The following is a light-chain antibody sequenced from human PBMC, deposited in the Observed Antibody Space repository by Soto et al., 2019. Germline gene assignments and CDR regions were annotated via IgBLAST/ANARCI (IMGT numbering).Light chain of an antibody. CDR1: QTLSNSF. J-gene: IGKJ5*01. CDR2: DTS. Sequence: EIVLSLSLGTLSLNPGERATLSCRASQTLSNSFIAWYQQKPGQAPRLLIYDTSSRATGVPDRYSASGSGTDFSLTISSLEPEDFAVYYCQQRSNWPITFGLRRLLEVK. V-gene: IGKV3D-20*02. CDR3: QQRSNWPIT.